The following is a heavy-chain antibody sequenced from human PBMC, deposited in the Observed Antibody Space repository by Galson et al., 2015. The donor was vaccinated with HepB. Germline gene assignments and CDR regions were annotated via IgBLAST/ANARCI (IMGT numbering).Heavy chain of an antibody. CDR1: GGSISSYY. CDR2: IYYCGST. CDR3: ARELRDSSGWYAENYFDY. V-gene: IGHV4-59*01. D-gene: IGHD6-19*01. J-gene: IGHJ4*02. Sequence: ETLSLTCTVSGGSISSYYWSWIRQPPGKGLEWIGYIYYCGSTNYNPSLKSRVTISVDTSKNQFSLKLSSVTAADTAVYYCARELRDSSGWYAENYFDYWGQGTLVTVSS.